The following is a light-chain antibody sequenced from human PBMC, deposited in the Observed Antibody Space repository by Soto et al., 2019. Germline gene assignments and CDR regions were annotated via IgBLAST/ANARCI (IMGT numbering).Light chain of an antibody. CDR2: RNN. J-gene: IGLJ2*01. Sequence: QLVLTQPPSASGTPGQRVSIACSGSSSNIGRHNIYWYQQLPGTAPKLLIYRNNQRPSGVPDRFSGSKSGTSASLAISGLRSEDEAGYYCAAWDDSLRGVVFGGGTKLTVL. CDR1: SSNIGRHN. CDR3: AAWDDSLRGVV. V-gene: IGLV1-47*01.